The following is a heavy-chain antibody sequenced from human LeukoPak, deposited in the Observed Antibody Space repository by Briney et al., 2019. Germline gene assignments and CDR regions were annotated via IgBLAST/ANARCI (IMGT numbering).Heavy chain of an antibody. CDR2: MNPNSGNT. CDR1: GGTFSSYA. CDR3: AILSYSSSWYDWNDAFDI. D-gene: IGHD6-13*01. Sequence: GASVKVSCKASGGTFSSYAISWVRQAPGQGLEWMGWMNPNSGNTGYAQKLQGRVTMTRNTSISTAYMELSSLRSEDTAVYYCAILSYSSSWYDWNDAFDIWGQGTMVTVSS. V-gene: IGHV1-8*02. J-gene: IGHJ3*02.